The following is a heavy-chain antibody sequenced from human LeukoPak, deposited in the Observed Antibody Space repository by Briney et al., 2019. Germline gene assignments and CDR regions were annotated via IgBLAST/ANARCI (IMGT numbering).Heavy chain of an antibody. V-gene: IGHV3-48*01. CDR3: ARETRVGAAAGLGVDY. Sequence: PGGSLRLSCAAYGFTFSSYSMNWVRQAPGKGLEWVSYISSSSSTIYYADSVKGRFTISRDNAKNSLYLQMNSLRAEDTAVYYCARETRVGAAAGLGVDYWGQGTLVTVSS. D-gene: IGHD6-13*01. J-gene: IGHJ4*02. CDR1: GFTFSSYS. CDR2: ISSSSSTI.